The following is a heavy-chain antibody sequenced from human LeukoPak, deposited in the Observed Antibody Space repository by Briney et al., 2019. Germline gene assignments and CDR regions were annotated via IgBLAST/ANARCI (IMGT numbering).Heavy chain of an antibody. CDR3: AFLDIYTGSGYYKGYFNY. CDR2: FDPEDGES. Sequence: GASVKVSCKVSGYTLTELSMRWVRQAPGKGLEWMGGFDPEDGESIYAQKFQGRVTMTEDTSTDTAYMELSSLRSEDTAVYYCAFLDIYTGSGYYKGYFNYWGQGTLVTVSS. V-gene: IGHV1-24*01. CDR1: GYTLTELS. D-gene: IGHD3-22*01. J-gene: IGHJ4*02.